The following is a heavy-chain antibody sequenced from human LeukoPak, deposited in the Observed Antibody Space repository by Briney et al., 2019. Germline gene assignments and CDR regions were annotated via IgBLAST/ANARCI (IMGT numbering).Heavy chain of an antibody. CDR1: GFTFSSYG. CDR2: IRYDGSNK. D-gene: IGHD2-15*01. Sequence: PGGPLRLSCAASGFTFSSYGMHWVRQAPGKGLEWVAFIRYDGSNKYYADSVKGRFTISRDNSKNTLYLQMNSLRAEDTAVYYCAKSARRYCSGGSCYYFDYWGQGTLVTVSS. J-gene: IGHJ4*02. V-gene: IGHV3-30*02. CDR3: AKSARRYCSGGSCYYFDY.